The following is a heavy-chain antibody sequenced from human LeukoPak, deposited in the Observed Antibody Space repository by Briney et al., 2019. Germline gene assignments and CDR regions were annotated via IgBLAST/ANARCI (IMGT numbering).Heavy chain of an antibody. CDR1: GFTFSSYW. D-gene: IGHD5-18*01. CDR2: IKQDGSEK. Sequence: GGSLSLSCAASGFTFSSYWMSWVRQAPGKGLEWVANIKQDGSEKYYVDSVKGRFTISRDNAKNSLHLQMNSLRAEDTAVYYCARFPAAMVEYYFDYWGQGTLVTVSS. CDR3: ARFPAAMVEYYFDY. V-gene: IGHV3-7*01. J-gene: IGHJ4*02.